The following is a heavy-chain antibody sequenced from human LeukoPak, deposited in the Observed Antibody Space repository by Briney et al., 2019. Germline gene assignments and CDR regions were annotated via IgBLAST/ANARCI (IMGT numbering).Heavy chain of an antibody. CDR2: ISSSGSLI. CDR1: GFTFSSYS. J-gene: IGHJ3*02. V-gene: IGHV3-21*01. D-gene: IGHD2-2*01. CDR3: ARDLRYCSSASCSENGAFDI. Sequence: GGSLRLSCAASGFTFSSYSMNWVRQAPGEGLEWVSSISSSGSLIYYADSVKGRFTISRDNARNSLFLQMNSLRAEDTAVYYCARDLRYCSSASCSENGAFDIWGQGTMVTVSS.